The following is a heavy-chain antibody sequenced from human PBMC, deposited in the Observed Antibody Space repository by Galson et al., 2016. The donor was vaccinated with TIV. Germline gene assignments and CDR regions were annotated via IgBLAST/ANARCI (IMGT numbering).Heavy chain of an antibody. CDR3: ATVPGYSGYEFGRFDL. CDR2: IYPGDLDI. V-gene: IGHV5-51*03. CDR1: GSSFTSYW. J-gene: IGHJ5*02. D-gene: IGHD5-12*01. Sequence: QSGAEVTKPGESLKISCKGSGSSFTSYWTGWVRQMPGKGLEWMGIIYPGDLDIRYSPSFEGQVTISADKSISTAYLQWSSLKASDTAIYYWATVPGYSGYEFGRFDLWGQGTLVTVSS.